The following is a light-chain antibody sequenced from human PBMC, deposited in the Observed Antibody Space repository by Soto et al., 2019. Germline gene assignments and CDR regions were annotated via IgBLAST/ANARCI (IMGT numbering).Light chain of an antibody. Sequence: QSVLTQPPSVSAAPGQTVTIACSGSKSNIGNNNAYWYQHVPGTAPKLIIHHNTLRPSWVPDRFSGSKSGTSASLAISGLQSDDDSDYYCAAWDDSLGAVVFGGGTKLTVL. V-gene: IGLV1-47*02. CDR1: KSNIGNNN. CDR2: HNT. CDR3: AAWDDSLGAVV. J-gene: IGLJ2*01.